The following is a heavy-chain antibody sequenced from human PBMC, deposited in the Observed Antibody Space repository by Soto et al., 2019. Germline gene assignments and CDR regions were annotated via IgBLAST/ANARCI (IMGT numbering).Heavy chain of an antibody. CDR2: INHSGST. Sequence: PSETLSLTCAVYGGSFSCYYWSWIRKPPGKGLEWIGEINHSGSTNYNPSLKSRVTISVDTSKNQFSLKLSSVTAADTAVYYCARGRGRGAAAVYYYYGMDVWGQGTTVTGPS. J-gene: IGHJ6*02. CDR1: GGSFSCYY. V-gene: IGHV4-34*01. D-gene: IGHD6-13*01. CDR3: ARGRGRGAAAVYYYYGMDV.